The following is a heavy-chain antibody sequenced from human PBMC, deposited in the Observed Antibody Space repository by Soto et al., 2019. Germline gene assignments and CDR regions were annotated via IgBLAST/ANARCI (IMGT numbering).Heavy chain of an antibody. D-gene: IGHD2-15*01. CDR3: ATDRGYCSGNTGDLFDY. CDR1: GFTFSNYD. CDR2: ISYGGSDK. Sequence: QVQLVESGGGVVQPGRSLRLSCTASGFTFSNYDMHWVRQAPGKGLEWVALISYGGSDKYYVDSVKGRFTISRDDSKNTQYLHMKSVETDDTSVYYCATDRGYCSGNTGDLFDYWGQGVLVTVSS. J-gene: IGHJ4*02. V-gene: IGHV3-30*03.